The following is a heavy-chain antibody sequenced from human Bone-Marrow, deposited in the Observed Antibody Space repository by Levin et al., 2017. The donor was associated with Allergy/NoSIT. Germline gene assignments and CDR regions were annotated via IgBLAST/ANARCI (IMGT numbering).Heavy chain of an antibody. CDR1: GGTFSSYA. CDR2: IIPIFGRG. J-gene: IGHJ6*02. Sequence: KISCKSSGGTFSSYAISWVRQAPGQGLEWMGGIIPIFGRGNYAQKFQGRVTITADESTDTAYMELSSLRSEDTAVYYCARDLAAAGEYYYYGMDVWGQGTTVTVSS. D-gene: IGHD6-13*01. V-gene: IGHV1-69*01. CDR3: ARDLAAAGEYYYYGMDV.